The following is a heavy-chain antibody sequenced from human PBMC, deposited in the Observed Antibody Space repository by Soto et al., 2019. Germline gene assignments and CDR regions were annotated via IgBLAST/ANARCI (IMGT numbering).Heavy chain of an antibody. CDR3: ARDLLLDILVVPAAGNYMDV. CDR1: GYTFTSYG. D-gene: IGHD2-2*01. J-gene: IGHJ6*02. Sequence: ASVKVSCKASGYTFTSYGISWVRQAPGQGLEWMGWISAYNGNTNYAQKLQGRVTMTTDTSTSTAYMELRSLRSDDTAVYYCARDLLLDILVVPAAGNYMDVWGQGTTVPVYS. V-gene: IGHV1-18*01. CDR2: ISAYNGNT.